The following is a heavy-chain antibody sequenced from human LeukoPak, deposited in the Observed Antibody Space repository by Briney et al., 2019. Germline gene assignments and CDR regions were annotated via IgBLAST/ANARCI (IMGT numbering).Heavy chain of an antibody. CDR1: VYRFTVYY. Sequence: AAVSVSLMAFVYRFTVYYIHWVRQPPGQGVEWMGWVNPNSGETNSVQKFQGRVTMTRDTTISTPYIELSRHRYRDTHRCYCSIASDWYYFDHWGQGTLVTVSS. D-gene: IGHD6-19*01. J-gene: IGHJ4*02. V-gene: IGHV1-2*02. CDR2: VNPNSGET. CDR3: SIASDWYYFDH.